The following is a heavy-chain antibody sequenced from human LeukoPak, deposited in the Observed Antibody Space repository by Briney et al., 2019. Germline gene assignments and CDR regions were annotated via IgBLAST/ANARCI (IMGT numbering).Heavy chain of an antibody. Sequence: SETLSLTCTASGGSISSSSYYWGWIRQPPGKGLEWIGSIYYSGSTYYNPSLKSRVTISVDTSKNQFPLKLSSVTAADTAVYYCASLYVWGSYRFDYWGQGTLVTVSS. CDR3: ASLYVWGSYRFDY. D-gene: IGHD3-16*02. J-gene: IGHJ4*02. V-gene: IGHV4-39*01. CDR2: IYYSGST. CDR1: GGSISSSSYY.